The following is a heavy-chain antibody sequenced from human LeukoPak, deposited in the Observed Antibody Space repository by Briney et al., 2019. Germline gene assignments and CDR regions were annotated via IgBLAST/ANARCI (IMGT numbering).Heavy chain of an antibody. D-gene: IGHD3-10*01. J-gene: IGHJ4*02. V-gene: IGHV4-39*07. CDR1: GGSISTSSYY. CDR2: IFYSGST. Sequence: SSETLSLTCTVSGGSISTSSYYWGWVRQPPGKGLEWIGNIFYSGSTYYNPSLKSRVTISVDTSKNQFSLKLSSVTAADTAVYYCARAPFTPYYYGSGSFDYWGQGTLVTVSS. CDR3: ARAPFTPYYYGSGSFDY.